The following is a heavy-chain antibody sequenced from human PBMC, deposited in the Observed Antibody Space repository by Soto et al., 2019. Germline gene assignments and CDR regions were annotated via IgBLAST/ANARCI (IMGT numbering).Heavy chain of an antibody. Sequence: SGPTLVNPTQTLTLTCTFSGFSLSTSGMCVSLIRQPPGKALEWLALIDWDDDKYYSTSLKTRLTISKDTSKNQVVLTMTNMDPVDTATYYCARILLVGATNYGMDVWGQGTTVTVYS. V-gene: IGHV2-70*01. CDR2: IDWDDDK. J-gene: IGHJ6*02. CDR1: GFSLSTSGMC. CDR3: ARILLVGATNYGMDV. D-gene: IGHD1-26*01.